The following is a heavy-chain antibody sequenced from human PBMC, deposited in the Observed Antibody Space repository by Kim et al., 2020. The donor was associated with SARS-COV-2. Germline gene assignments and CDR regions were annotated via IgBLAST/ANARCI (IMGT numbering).Heavy chain of an antibody. CDR3: ARGNWNDLSAHVYYYYYYGMDV. V-gene: IGHV1-18*04. CDR1: GYTFTSYG. Sequence: ASVKVSCKASGYTFTSYGISWVRQAPGQGLEWMGWISAYNGNTNYAQKLQGRVTMTTDTSTSTAYMELRSLRSDDTAVYYCARGNWNDLSAHVYYYYYYGMDVWGQGTTVTVSS. D-gene: IGHD1-1*01. CDR2: ISAYNGNT. J-gene: IGHJ6*02.